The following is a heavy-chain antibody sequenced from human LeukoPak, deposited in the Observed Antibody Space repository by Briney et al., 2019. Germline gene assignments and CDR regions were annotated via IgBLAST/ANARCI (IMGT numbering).Heavy chain of an antibody. CDR3: ARALGYYDFWSGSSSPSNWFDP. D-gene: IGHD3-3*01. CDR2: IYYSGSI. Sequence: PSETLSLTCTVSGGSISSSSYYWGWIRQPPGKGLEWIGNIYYSGSINYNPSLKSRVTISVDTSKNQFSLILSSVTAADTAVYYCARALGYYDFWSGSSSPSNWFDPWGQGTLVTVSS. V-gene: IGHV4-39*07. J-gene: IGHJ5*02. CDR1: GGSISSSSYY.